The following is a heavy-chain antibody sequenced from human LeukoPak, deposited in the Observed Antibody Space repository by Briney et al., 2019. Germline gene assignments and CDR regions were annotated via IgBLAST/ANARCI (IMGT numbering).Heavy chain of an antibody. CDR3: ARGRNGFFDY. D-gene: IGHD5-24*01. CDR1: GFTFSTSW. Sequence: GSLRLSCAASGFTFSTSWMHWVRQAPGKGLVWVSQINGDGGRTRYADFVKGRLTISRDKAKNTVYLQMNSLRTDDTAMYYCARGRNGFFDYWGHGTLVTVSS. J-gene: IGHJ4*01. CDR2: INGDGGRT. V-gene: IGHV3-74*01.